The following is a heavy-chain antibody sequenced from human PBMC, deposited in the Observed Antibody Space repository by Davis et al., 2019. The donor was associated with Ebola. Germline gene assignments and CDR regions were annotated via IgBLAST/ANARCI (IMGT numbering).Heavy chain of an antibody. J-gene: IGHJ1*01. CDR1: GSTFSVYC. V-gene: IGHV3-7*03. CDR2: IKPHGSDK. CDR3: VRGGSPTAY. Sequence: PGGSLRLSCTASGSTFSVYCMSWSRHAPGEGREWVANIKPHGSDKYYVDSVKGRVTIPRDNAKSSLYLQMNSLRAEDTAVFYCVRGGSPTAYWGQGTPVTVSS.